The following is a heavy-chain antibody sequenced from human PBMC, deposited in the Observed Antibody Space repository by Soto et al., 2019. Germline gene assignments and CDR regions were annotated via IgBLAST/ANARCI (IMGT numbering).Heavy chain of an antibody. D-gene: IGHD2-15*01. CDR3: ARVFKSGGSLDY. CDR1: GFTFSDYY. J-gene: IGHJ4*02. CDR2: ISSSGSTI. Sequence: GGSLRLSCEASGFTFSDYYMTWIRQAPGKGLEWVSYISSSGSTIFYGDSVKGRITMSRDNGKKSLYLQMISLRAEDTAVYYCARVFKSGGSLDYWGQGTLVTVSS. V-gene: IGHV3-11*01.